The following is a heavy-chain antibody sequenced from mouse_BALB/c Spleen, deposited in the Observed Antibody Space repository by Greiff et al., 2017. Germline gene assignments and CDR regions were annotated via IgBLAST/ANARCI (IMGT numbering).Heavy chain of an antibody. V-gene: IGHV5-6-5*01. D-gene: IGHD2-3*01. CDR1: GFTFSSYA. Sequence: EVMLVESGGGLVKPGGSLKLSCAASGFTFSSYAMSWVRQTPEKRLEWVASISSGGSTYYPDSVKGRFTISRDNARNILYLQMSSLRSEDTAMYYCAREDGYYAYWGQGTLVTVSA. CDR2: ISSGGST. CDR3: AREDGYYAY. J-gene: IGHJ3*01.